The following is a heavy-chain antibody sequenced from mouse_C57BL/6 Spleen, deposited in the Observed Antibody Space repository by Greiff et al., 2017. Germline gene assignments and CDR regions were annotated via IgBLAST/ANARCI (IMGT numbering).Heavy chain of an antibody. Sequence: EVKVEESGGGLVQSGGSMKLSCAASGFTFSDAWMDWVRQSPEKGLEWVAEIRNKANNPATYYAESVKGRFTISRDDSKSSVYLQMNSLRAEDTGIYYCTRGYDGTEYYFDYWGQGTTLTVSS. J-gene: IGHJ2*01. CDR3: TRGYDGTEYYFDY. D-gene: IGHD2-14*01. V-gene: IGHV6-6*01. CDR1: GFTFSDAW. CDR2: IRNKANNPAT.